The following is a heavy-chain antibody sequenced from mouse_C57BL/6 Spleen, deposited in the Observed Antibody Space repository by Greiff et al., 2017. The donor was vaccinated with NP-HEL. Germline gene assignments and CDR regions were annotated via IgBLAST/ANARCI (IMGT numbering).Heavy chain of an antibody. CDR2: INPNNGGT. D-gene: IGHD4-1*01. Sequence: VQLQQSGPELVKPGASVKISCKASGYTFTDYYMNWVKQSHGKSLEWIGDINPNNGGTSYNQKLKGKATLTVDKSSSTASMELRSLTSKDSAVYYYESEWEYYFDYWGQGTTLTVSS. V-gene: IGHV1-26*01. CDR1: GYTFTDYY. J-gene: IGHJ2*01. CDR3: ESEWEYYFDY.